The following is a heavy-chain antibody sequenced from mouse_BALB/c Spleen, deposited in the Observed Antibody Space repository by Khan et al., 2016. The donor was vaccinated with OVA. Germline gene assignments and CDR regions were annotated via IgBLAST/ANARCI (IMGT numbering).Heavy chain of an antibody. V-gene: IGHV9-3-1*01. CDR1: GYTFTKNG. J-gene: IGHJ4*01. CDR3: ARVGYAGTMDS. D-gene: IGHD2-14*01. Sequence: QIQLVQSGPELKKPGEPVKISCKASGYTFTKNGMNWAKQAPGQGLKWMGWINTYTGEPTYAADFKGRFAFSLETSASTAYLQINNLKNEDTATYFCARVGYAGTMDSWGQGTSVTASP. CDR2: INTYTGEP.